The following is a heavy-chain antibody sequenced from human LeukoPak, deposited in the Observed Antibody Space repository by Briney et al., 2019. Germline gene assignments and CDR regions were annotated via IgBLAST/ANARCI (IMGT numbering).Heavy chain of an antibody. V-gene: IGHV3-7*03. D-gene: IGHD2/OR15-2a*01. CDR2: INHNGNVN. Sequence: PPGGSLRLSCAASGFTFSSYWMNWARQAPGKGLEWVASINHNGNVNYYVDSVKGRFTISRDNAKNSLYLQMSNLRAEDTAVYSCVRGESGIQENSFDIWGQGTLVTVSS. J-gene: IGHJ3*02. CDR3: VRGESGIQENSFDI. CDR1: GFTFSSYW.